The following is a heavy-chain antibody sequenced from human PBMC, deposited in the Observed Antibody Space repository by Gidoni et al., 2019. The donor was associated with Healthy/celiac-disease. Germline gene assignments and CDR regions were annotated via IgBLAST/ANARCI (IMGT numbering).Heavy chain of an antibody. V-gene: IGHV4-34*01. J-gene: IGHJ5*02. CDR2: INHSGST. Sequence: QVQLQQWGAGLLKPSETLSLTCAVYGGSFSGYYWSWIRQPPGKGLEWIGEINHSGSTNYNPSLKSRVTISVDTSKNQFSLKLSSVTAADTAVYYCARTLNTLGFDPWGQGTLVTVSS. CDR3: ARTLNTLGFDP. D-gene: IGHD2-2*02. CDR1: GGSFSGYY.